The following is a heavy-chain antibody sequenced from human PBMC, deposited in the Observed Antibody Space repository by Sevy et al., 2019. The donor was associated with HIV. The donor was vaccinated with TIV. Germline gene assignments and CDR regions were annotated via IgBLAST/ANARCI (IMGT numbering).Heavy chain of an antibody. V-gene: IGHV3-33*01. CDR3: ARKNIAVAGIGYYFDH. CDR1: GFTFSTYG. Sequence: GGSLRLSCVASGFTFSTYGMHWVRQAPGKGLEWVAVIWYDGSNKEYVDSVKGRFTISRDNSKDTLYLQMNSLRAEDTAVYYCARKNIAVAGIGYYFDHWGQGTLVTVSS. CDR2: IWYDGSNK. D-gene: IGHD6-19*01. J-gene: IGHJ4*02.